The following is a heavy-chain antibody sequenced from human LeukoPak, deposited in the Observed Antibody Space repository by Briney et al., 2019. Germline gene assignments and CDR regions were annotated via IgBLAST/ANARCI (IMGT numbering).Heavy chain of an antibody. J-gene: IGHJ4*02. V-gene: IGHV1-8*02. Sequence: ASVKVSCKASGYTFTSYDINWVRQATGQGLEWMGWMNPNSGNTGYAQKFQGRVTMTRNTSISTAYMELSSLRSEDTAVYYCARGVTMVRGVIAYYWGQGTLVTVS. CDR3: ARGVTMVRGVIAYY. CDR2: MNPNSGNT. CDR1: GYTFTSYD. D-gene: IGHD3-10*01.